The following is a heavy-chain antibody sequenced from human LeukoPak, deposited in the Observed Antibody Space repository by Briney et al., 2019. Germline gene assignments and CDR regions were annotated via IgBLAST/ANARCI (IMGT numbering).Heavy chain of an antibody. V-gene: IGHV4-59*01. CDR3: AREGIRGVIGSWFDP. Sequence: SETLSLTCTVSGGSIKSYYWSWIRQPPGKGLEWIGYIYYSGSTNNNPSLKSRVTISVDTSKNQFSLKLSSVTAADTAVYYCAREGIRGVIGSWFDPWGQGTLVTVSS. D-gene: IGHD3-10*01. CDR2: IYYSGST. CDR1: GGSIKSYY. J-gene: IGHJ5*02.